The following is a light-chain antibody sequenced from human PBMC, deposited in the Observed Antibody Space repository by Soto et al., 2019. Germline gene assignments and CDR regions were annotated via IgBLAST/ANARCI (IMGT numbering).Light chain of an antibody. CDR3: QQYNSDPWT. Sequence: DIQMTQSPSTLSASVGDRVTITCRASQSISSWLAWYQQKPGKDTKLQISKASSLESGVPSRFSGSGCGTEFTLTISSLQPDDFATYYCQQYNSDPWTFGQGTKVEIK. CDR1: QSISSW. V-gene: IGKV1-5*03. CDR2: KAS. J-gene: IGKJ1*01.